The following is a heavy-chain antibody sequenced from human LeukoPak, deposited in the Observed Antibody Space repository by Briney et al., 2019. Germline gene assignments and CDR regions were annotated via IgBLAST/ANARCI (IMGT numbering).Heavy chain of an antibody. D-gene: IGHD6-19*01. CDR3: ARVGGDSSGWYNGVFDY. CDR1: GGSFSGYY. V-gene: IGHV4-34*01. J-gene: IGHJ4*02. Sequence: SETLSLTCAVYGGSFSGYYWSWIRQPPGKGLEWIGEINHSGSTNYNPSLKSRATISVDTSKNQFSLKLSSVTAADTAVYYCARVGGDSSGWYNGVFDYWGQGTLVTVSS. CDR2: INHSGST.